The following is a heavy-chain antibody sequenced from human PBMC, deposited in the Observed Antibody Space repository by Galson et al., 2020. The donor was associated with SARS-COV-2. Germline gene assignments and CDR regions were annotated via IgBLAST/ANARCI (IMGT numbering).Heavy chain of an antibody. CDR3: ARESWGSYLNYFVF. CDR1: GFTFNSHA. V-gene: IGHV3-30*01. J-gene: IGHJ4*02. Sequence: GESLKISCAASGFTFNSHAMHWVRQAPGKGLEWVAVISYDGSNKDYADSVTGRFTLSRDNSKNTLYLQMNGLTTEDTAVYYCARESWGSYLNYFVFWGPGTLVPGSS. D-gene: IGHD3-16*01. CDR2: ISYDGSNK.